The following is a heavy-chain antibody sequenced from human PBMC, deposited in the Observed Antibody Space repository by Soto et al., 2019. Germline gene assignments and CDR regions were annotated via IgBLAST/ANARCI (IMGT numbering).Heavy chain of an antibody. D-gene: IGHD6-19*01. CDR1: GFTFSSYA. CDR2: ISYDGSNR. J-gene: IGHJ4*02. Sequence: QVQLVESGGGVVQPGRSLRLSCAASGFTFSSYAMHWVRQAPGKGLEWLAVISYDGSNRYYADSVKGRFTISRDNSKNTLYLQMNSLRPDDTAVYYCARDTQWLARAVFCELDYWGQGALVTVSS. V-gene: IGHV3-30-3*01. CDR3: ARDTQWLARAVFCELDY.